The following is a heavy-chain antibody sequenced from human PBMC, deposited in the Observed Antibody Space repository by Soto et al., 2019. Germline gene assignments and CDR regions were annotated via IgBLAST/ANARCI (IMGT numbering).Heavy chain of an antibody. CDR1: GFTFDNYA. J-gene: IGHJ4*02. D-gene: IGHD1-26*01. CDR3: AKELIEGGSYYGVVDH. CDR2: ISGSGAVT. V-gene: IGHV3-23*01. Sequence: EVQLSESGGGLVQPGGSLRLSCVVSGFTFDNYAMSWVRQAPGKGLEWVSAISGSGAVTYHADSVKGRFAISRDNSKNTQYLKMNSLRAEDTALYYCAKELIEGGSYYGVVDHWGQGTLVTVSS.